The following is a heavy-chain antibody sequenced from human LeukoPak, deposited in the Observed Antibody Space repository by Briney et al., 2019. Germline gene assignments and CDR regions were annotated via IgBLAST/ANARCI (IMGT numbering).Heavy chain of an antibody. J-gene: IGHJ4*02. CDR1: GGSISSDY. D-gene: IGHD1-26*01. CDR2: IYYSGIT. Sequence: SETLSLTCTVSGGSISSDYWSWIRQPPGKGLEWIGYIYYSGITNYNPSLKNRVTISVDTSKNQFSLELSSVTAADTAVYYCAREVGATHYWGQGALVTVSS. CDR3: AREVGATHY. V-gene: IGHV4-59*01.